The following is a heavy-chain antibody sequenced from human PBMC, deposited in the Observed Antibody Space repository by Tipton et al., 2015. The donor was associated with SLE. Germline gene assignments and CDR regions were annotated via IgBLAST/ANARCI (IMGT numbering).Heavy chain of an antibody. V-gene: IGHV4-34*01. CDR1: GESFSGYY. CDR3: ARLGYCSGGSCCFDY. J-gene: IGHJ4*02. D-gene: IGHD2-15*01. Sequence: LRLSCAVYGESFSGYYWSWIRQPPGKGLEWIGEINHSGSTNYNPSLKSRVTISVDTSKNQFSLKLSSVTAADTAVYYCARLGYCSGGSCCFDYWGQGTLVTVSS. CDR2: INHSGST.